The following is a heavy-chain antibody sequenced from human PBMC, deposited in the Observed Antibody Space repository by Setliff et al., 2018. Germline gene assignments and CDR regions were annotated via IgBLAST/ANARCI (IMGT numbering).Heavy chain of an antibody. CDR3: AREVPGYSGALDF. Sequence: GASVKVSCKASGYTFTSFFHQWVRQAPGQGLEWLGWINSNSGSTTYAQKFQGRVTMTRDTSINTVYMELKSLTSDDSAVYYCAREVPGYSGALDFWGRVTLVTVSS. CDR1: GYTFTSFF. CDR2: INSNSGST. V-gene: IGHV1-2*02. J-gene: IGHJ5*01. D-gene: IGHD5-12*01.